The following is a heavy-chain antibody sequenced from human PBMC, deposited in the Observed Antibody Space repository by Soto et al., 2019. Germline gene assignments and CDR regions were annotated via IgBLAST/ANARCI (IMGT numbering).Heavy chain of an antibody. Sequence: GESLKISCKASGYSFSFYWIGWVRQMPGKGLEWMAIMYPDDSDIRYSPSFEAHVTISADKSTSTAFLQWSSLKASDTAMYYCATAYVYDFENSNYYRDAFDIWGQGTLVTV. D-gene: IGHD3-22*01. V-gene: IGHV5-51*01. J-gene: IGHJ3*02. CDR1: GYSFSFYW. CDR3: ATAYVYDFENSNYYRDAFDI. CDR2: MYPDDSDI.